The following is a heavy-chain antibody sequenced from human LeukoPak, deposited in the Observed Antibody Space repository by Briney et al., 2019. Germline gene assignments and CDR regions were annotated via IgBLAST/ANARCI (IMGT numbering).Heavy chain of an antibody. CDR1: GFTFSSYA. CDR2: ISYDGSNK. CDR3: ASLRLHYDSSGPTSDY. J-gene: IGHJ4*02. D-gene: IGHD3-22*01. Sequence: PGGSLRLSCAASGFTFSSYAMHWVRQAPGKGLGWVAVISYDGSNKYYADSVKGRFTISRDNSKNTLYLQMNSLRAEDTAVYYCASLRLHYDSSGPTSDYWGQGTLVTVSS. V-gene: IGHV3-30*04.